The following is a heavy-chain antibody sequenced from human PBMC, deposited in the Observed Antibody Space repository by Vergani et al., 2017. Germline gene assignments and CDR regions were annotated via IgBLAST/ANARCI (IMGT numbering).Heavy chain of an antibody. J-gene: IGHJ2*01. V-gene: IGHV3-9*01. Sequence: EVQLVESGGGLVQPGGSLRLSCAASGFTFTNFAMTWVRQAPGEGLEWVSGINWNSDSIAYADSVKGRFTISRDNAKNSLYLQMNSLRAEDTALYYCVKDIAASGNYWYFDLWGRGTLVTVSS. CDR3: VKDIAASGNYWYFDL. D-gene: IGHD6-13*01. CDR1: GFTFTNFA. CDR2: INWNSDSI.